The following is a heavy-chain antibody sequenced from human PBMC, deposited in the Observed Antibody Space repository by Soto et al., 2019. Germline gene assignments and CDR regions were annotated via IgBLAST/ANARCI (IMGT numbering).Heavy chain of an antibody. Sequence: PGGSLRLSCAASGFSFSISPMHWVRQAPGKGPEWVALISYDGTNKFYADSVKGRFTISRDNSKNTLYLQMNSLIAEDTAVYYCAKDDSSGYTPLDWFDPWGQGTLVTVSS. CDR1: GFSFSISP. J-gene: IGHJ5*02. D-gene: IGHD3-22*01. CDR2: ISYDGTNK. V-gene: IGHV3-30-3*01. CDR3: AKDDSSGYTPLDWFDP.